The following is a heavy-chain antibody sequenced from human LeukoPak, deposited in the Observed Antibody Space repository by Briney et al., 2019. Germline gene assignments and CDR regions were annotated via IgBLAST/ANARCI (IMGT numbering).Heavy chain of an antibody. CDR2: TSSTSSSYI. CDR1: GFTFSSYS. CDR3: AKDGLRGYSYGYRVSVVRFDY. V-gene: IGHV3-21*01. J-gene: IGHJ4*02. Sequence: GGSLRLSCAASGFTFSSYSMNWVRQAPGKGLEWVSSTSSTSSSYIYYADSVKGRFTISRDNAKNSLYLQMNSLRAEDTAVYYCAKDGLRGYSYGYRVSVVRFDYWGQGTLVTVSS. D-gene: IGHD5-18*01.